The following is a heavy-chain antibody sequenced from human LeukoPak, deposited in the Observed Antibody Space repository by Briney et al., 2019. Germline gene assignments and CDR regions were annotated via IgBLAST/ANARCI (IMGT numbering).Heavy chain of an antibody. CDR3: ASDSYDFWSGYSARAGFDY. Sequence: SQTLSLTCVISGDSFSSNIGAWNWIRQSPSRGLEWLGSTYYDYAASVKSRIAINPDTSKNQFSLQLNSVTPEDTAVYYCASDSYDFWSGYSARAGFDYWGQGSLVTVSS. D-gene: IGHD3-3*01. CDR1: GDSFSSNIGA. J-gene: IGHJ4*02. CDR2: TYY. V-gene: IGHV6-1*01.